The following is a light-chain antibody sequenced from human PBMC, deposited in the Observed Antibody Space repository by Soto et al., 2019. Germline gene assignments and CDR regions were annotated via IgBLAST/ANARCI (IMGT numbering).Light chain of an antibody. CDR3: QQRSNWPWT. J-gene: IGKJ4*01. V-gene: IGKV3-11*01. CDR2: DTS. CDR1: QSVSSY. Sequence: EIVLTQSPATRSLSPGERATLSCRASQSVSSYLAWYQQKPGQAPRLLIYDTSNRATGIPARFSGSGSGPDFTLTISSLEPEDFALYYCQQRSNWPWTFGGGTKVEIK.